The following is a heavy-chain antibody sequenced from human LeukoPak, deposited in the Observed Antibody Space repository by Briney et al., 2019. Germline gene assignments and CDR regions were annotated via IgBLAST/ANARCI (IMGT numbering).Heavy chain of an antibody. CDR1: GGSFSGYY. CDR2: INHSGST. D-gene: IGHD6-6*01. J-gene: IGHJ4*02. Sequence: SETLSLTCAVYGGSFSGYYWSWIRQPPGKGLEWIGEINHSGSTNYNPSLKRRVTISVDTSKNQISLKLSSVTAGEMVVYYCARAGPKRIAARPLDYWGQGTLVTVSP. V-gene: IGHV4-34*01. CDR3: ARAGPKRIAARPLDY.